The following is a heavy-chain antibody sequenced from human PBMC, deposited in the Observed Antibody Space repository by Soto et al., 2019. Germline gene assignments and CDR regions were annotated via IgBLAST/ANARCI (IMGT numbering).Heavy chain of an antibody. J-gene: IGHJ6*01. CDR2: ISAYNGNT. CDR3: AREGDIVVSPGDNYYYYYGMDV. D-gene: IGHD2-15*01. V-gene: IGHV1-18*01. CDR1: GYTFTSYG. Sequence: ASVKVSCKASGYTFTSYGISWVRQAPGQGLKGMGGISAYNGNTNYAQKLQGRVTMTTDTSQSTAYMELRSLRSDDKDVYYCAREGDIVVSPGDNYYYYYGMDVWGQGTTVSVSS.